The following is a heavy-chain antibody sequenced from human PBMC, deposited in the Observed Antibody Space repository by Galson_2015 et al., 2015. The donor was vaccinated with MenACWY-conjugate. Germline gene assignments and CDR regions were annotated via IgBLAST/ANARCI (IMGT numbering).Heavy chain of an antibody. Sequence: ETLSLTCAVSGGSISSDNWYNWVRQPPGKGLQYIGEIYHSGTTNYNPSLKSRVTISVDKSKNQFSLKLSSVTAADTAVYYCARRDPGDYGFDPWGQGTLVIVSS. J-gene: IGHJ5*02. CDR3: ARRDPGDYGFDP. CDR1: GGSISSDNW. V-gene: IGHV4-4*02. CDR2: IYHSGTT. D-gene: IGHD4-17*01.